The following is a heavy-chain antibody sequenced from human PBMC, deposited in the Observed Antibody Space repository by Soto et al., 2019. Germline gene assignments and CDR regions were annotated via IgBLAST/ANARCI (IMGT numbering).Heavy chain of an antibody. CDR1: GGSISSSSYY. J-gene: IGHJ5*02. CDR3: ARQCFPYYYGSGRPGWFDP. CDR2: IYYSGST. V-gene: IGHV4-39*01. Sequence: SETLSLTCTVSGGSISSSSYYWGWIRQPPGKGLEWIGSIYYSGSTYYNPSLKSRVTISVDTSKNQFSLKLSSVTAADTAVYYCARQCFPYYYGSGRPGWFDPWGQGTLVTVSS. D-gene: IGHD3-10*01.